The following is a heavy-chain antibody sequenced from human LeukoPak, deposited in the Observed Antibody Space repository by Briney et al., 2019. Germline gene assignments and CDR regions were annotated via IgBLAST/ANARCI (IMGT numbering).Heavy chain of an antibody. CDR3: ARAWFGELRFDP. CDR2: INHSGST. Sequence: SDTLSLTCAVYGGSFSGYYWSWVRQPAGPGLESIGEINHSGSTNYHPSLKSRVTISVDTSNNQFSLKLSSVPAAETAVYYCARAWFGELRFDPGGQGTLVTVSA. CDR1: GGSFSGYY. V-gene: IGHV4-34*01. J-gene: IGHJ5*02. D-gene: IGHD3-10*01.